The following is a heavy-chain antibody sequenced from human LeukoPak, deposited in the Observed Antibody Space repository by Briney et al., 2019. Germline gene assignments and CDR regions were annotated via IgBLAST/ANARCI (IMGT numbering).Heavy chain of an antibody. CDR3: AKDRTVGASYWYFDL. CDR2: ITTSGGTT. D-gene: IGHD1-26*01. J-gene: IGHJ2*01. Sequence: GGSLRLSCAASGFTFSNYALSWVRQAPGKGLEWVSAITTSGGTTYYADSVKGRFTISRDNSKNTLFLHMNTLRAEDTAIYYCAKDRTVGASYWYFDLWGRGTLVTVSS. V-gene: IGHV3-23*01. CDR1: GFTFSNYA.